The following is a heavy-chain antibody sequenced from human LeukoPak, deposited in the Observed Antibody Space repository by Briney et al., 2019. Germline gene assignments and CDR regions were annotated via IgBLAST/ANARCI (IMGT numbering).Heavy chain of an antibody. CDR3: ARDREMILSGPDAFDI. V-gene: IGHV3-21*01. Sequence: GGSLRLSCAASGFTFSSYSMNWVRQAPGKGLEWVSSISSSSSYIYYADSVKGRFTISRDNAKNSLYLQMNSLRAEDTAVYYCARDREMILSGPDAFDIWGQGTMVTVSS. CDR2: ISSSSSYI. CDR1: GFTFSSYS. D-gene: IGHD5-24*01. J-gene: IGHJ3*02.